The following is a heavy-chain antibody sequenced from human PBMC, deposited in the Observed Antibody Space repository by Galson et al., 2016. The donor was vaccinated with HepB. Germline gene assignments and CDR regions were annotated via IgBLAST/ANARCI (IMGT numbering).Heavy chain of an antibody. CDR1: GGSISSYY. CDR2: IYTSGST. Sequence: SETLSLTCTVSGGSISSYYWSWIRQPAGKGLEWIGRIYTSGSTNYNPSLKSRVTMSVDTSKNQTSLKLGSVTAADPAVYYCARGRRVGYYGMDVWGQGTTVTVSS. J-gene: IGHJ6*02. V-gene: IGHV4-4*07. CDR3: ARGRRVGYYGMDV. D-gene: IGHD1-26*01.